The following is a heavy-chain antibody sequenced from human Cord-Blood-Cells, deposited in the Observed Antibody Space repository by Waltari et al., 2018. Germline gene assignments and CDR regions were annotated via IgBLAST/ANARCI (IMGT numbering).Heavy chain of an antibody. V-gene: IGHV3-48*01. Sequence: EVQLVESGGGLVQPGGSLRLSCAASGFTFSSYSMNWVRQAPGRGVEWGSYIRSRSSTIYYADSVKGRFTISRDNAKNSRYLQMNSLSAEDTAVYYCAQTGRDYWGQGTLVTVSS. CDR1: GFTFSSYS. J-gene: IGHJ4*02. CDR3: AQTGRDY. CDR2: IRSRSSTI.